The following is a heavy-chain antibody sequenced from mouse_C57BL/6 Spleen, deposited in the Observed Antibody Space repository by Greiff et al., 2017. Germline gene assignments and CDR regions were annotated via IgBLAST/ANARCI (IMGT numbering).Heavy chain of an antibody. D-gene: IGHD1-1*01. Sequence: EVQLVESGGDLVKPGGSLKLSCAASGFTFSSYGMSWVRQTPDKRLEWVATISSGGSYTYYPDSVKGRFPISRDNAKNTLYLQMSSLKSEDTAMYYCARRDGSSLYYFDYWGQGTTLTVSS. J-gene: IGHJ2*01. CDR1: GFTFSSYG. CDR2: ISSGGSYT. CDR3: ARRDGSSLYYFDY. V-gene: IGHV5-6*01.